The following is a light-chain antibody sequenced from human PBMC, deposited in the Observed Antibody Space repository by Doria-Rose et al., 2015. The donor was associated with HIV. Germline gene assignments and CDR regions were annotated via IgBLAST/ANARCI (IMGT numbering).Light chain of an antibody. CDR2: WAP. CDR1: QSVLYTSKNY. Sequence: DIQMTQSPDSLAVSLGERATFNCKSSQSVLYTSKNYLAWYQQKPGQPPKLLIYWAPTRQSGVPARFSGSGSGTDFTLTISSLEAEDVAVYYCQQYYDTPSFGPGTTVDIK. J-gene: IGKJ3*01. CDR3: QQYYDTPS. V-gene: IGKV4-1*01.